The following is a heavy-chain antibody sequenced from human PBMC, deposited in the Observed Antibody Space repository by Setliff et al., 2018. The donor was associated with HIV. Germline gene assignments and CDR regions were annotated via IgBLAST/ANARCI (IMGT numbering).Heavy chain of an antibody. D-gene: IGHD6-13*01. CDR3: ASCEGIQKWPFDY. CDR1: GGTFSTYP. Sequence: SVKVSCKASGGTFSTYPINWVRQAPGQGLECMGGLIAMYGTANYAQKFQGRVTMTADDSTNTAYMELSSLRSEDTAMYFCASCEGIQKWPFDYWGQGTLVTVSS. CDR2: LIAMYGTA. J-gene: IGHJ4*02. V-gene: IGHV1-69*13.